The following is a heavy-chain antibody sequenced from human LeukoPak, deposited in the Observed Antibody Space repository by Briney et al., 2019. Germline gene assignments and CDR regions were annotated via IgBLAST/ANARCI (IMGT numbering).Heavy chain of an antibody. CDR1: GFTFSSYW. D-gene: IGHD3-22*01. CDR2: IKQDGSEK. V-gene: IGHV3-7*01. J-gene: IGHJ6*02. CDR3: ARDSSGYSIYYYYGMDV. Sequence: QTGGSLRLSCAASGFTFSSYWMSWVRQAPGKGLEWVANIKQDGSEKYYVDSVKGRFTISRDNAKNSLYLQMNSLRAEDTAVYHCARDSSGYSIYYYYGMDVWGQGTTVTVSS.